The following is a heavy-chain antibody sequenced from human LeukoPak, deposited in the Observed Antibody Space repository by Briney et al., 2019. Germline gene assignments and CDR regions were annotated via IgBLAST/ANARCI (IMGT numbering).Heavy chain of an antibody. D-gene: IGHD3-9*01. CDR1: GFTFNTFN. V-gene: IGHV3-21*01. CDR2: ITSGGDYI. Sequence: GGSLRLSCAASGFTFNTFNMNWVRQAPGKGLEWVSSITSGGDYIYYADSVKGRFTTSRDNAKNSPSLQLNSLRVGDTAVYYCARGHYDVLAASYKWTPDYWGQGTLVTVSS. CDR3: ARGHYDVLAASYKWTPDY. J-gene: IGHJ4*02.